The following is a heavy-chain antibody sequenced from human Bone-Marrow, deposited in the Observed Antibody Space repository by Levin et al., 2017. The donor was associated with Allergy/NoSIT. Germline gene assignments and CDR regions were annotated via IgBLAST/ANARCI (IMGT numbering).Heavy chain of an antibody. Sequence: ASVKVSCKASGYTFTSYGISWVRQAPGQGLEWMGWISAYNGNTNYAQKLQGRVTMTTDTSTSTAYMELRSLRSDDTAVYYCARDPVVVPEKIRFRELSLGFNYWGQGTLVTVSS. CDR1: GYTFTSYG. CDR3: ARDPVVVPEKIRFRELSLGFNY. V-gene: IGHV1-18*01. D-gene: IGHD2-2*01. J-gene: IGHJ4*02. CDR2: ISAYNGNT.